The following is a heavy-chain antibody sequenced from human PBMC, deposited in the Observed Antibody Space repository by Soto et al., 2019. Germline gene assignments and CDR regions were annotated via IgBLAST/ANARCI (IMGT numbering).Heavy chain of an antibody. CDR3: ARVPAYTSGLDV. D-gene: IGHD2-15*01. V-gene: IGHV3-53*01. CDR2: IYARGAT. CDR1: GFVISNSY. Sequence: EVQLVESGGGLIRPGGSLRLSCAASGFVISNSYMAWVRQAPGKGLEWVSTIYARGATFYADAVKGRFTISRDDPKNSLLLQMRSLRVEDKAIYYCARVPAYTSGLDVWGQGALVTVSS. J-gene: IGHJ4*02.